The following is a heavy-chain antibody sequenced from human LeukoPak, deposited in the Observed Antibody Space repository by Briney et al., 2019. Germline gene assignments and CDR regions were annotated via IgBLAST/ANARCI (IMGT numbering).Heavy chain of an antibody. CDR1: GFTFSSYS. V-gene: IGHV3-21*01. D-gene: IGHD3-10*01. CDR2: ISSSSSYI. J-gene: IGHJ3*02. Sequence: PGGSLRLSCAASGFTFSSYSMDWVRQAPGKGLEWVSSISSSSSYIYYADSVNGRFTISRDNAKNSLYLQMNSLRAEDTAVYYCARVWATMVRGVAGSRGAFDIWGQGTMVTVSS. CDR3: ARVWATMVRGVAGSRGAFDI.